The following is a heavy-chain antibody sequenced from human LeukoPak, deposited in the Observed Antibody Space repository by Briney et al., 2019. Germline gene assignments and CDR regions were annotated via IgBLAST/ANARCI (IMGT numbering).Heavy chain of an antibody. J-gene: IGHJ3*02. D-gene: IGHD3-16*01. V-gene: IGHV3-21*01. Sequence: KPGGSLRLSCAVSGFTFSSYCMNWVRQAPGKVLEWVSSISSSSYIYYAESVKGRFTISRDNAKNSLYLQMKSLRAEDTAVYYCAREGGSEAFDIWGQGTMVTVSS. CDR1: GFTFSSYC. CDR3: AREGGSEAFDI. CDR2: ISSSSYI.